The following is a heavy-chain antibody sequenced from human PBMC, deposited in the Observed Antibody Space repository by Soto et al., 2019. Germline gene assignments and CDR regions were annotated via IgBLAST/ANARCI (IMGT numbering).Heavy chain of an antibody. Sequence: GSLRLSCAASGFTFSSHAMSWVRQAPAKGLEWVSAISGSGRSTYYADSVKGRFTISRDNSKNTVYLQMNSLRAEDTAVYYCAKDQGVSGAYSYGYDYWGLGTLVTVSS. D-gene: IGHD5-18*01. CDR2: ISGSGRST. CDR1: GFTFSSHA. J-gene: IGHJ4*02. CDR3: AKDQGVSGAYSYGYDY. V-gene: IGHV3-23*01.